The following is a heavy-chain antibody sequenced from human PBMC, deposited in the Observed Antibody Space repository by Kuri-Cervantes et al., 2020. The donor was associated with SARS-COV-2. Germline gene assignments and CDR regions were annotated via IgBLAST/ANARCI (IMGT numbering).Heavy chain of an antibody. CDR1: GGSISSSSYY. V-gene: IGHV4-39*02. D-gene: IGHD1-7*01. CDR2: IYYSGST. J-gene: IGHJ4*02. CDR3: AKEGDNWNYLIDY. Sequence: SETLSLTCTVSGGSISSSSYYWGWIRQPPGKGLEWIGSIYYSGSTYYNPSLKSRVTISVDTSKNQFSLQLKSVTPEDTAVYYCAKEGDNWNYLIDYWGQGTLVTVSS.